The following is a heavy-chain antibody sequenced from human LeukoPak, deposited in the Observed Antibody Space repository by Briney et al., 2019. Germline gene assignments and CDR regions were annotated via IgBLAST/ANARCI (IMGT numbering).Heavy chain of an antibody. CDR2: INPDGSTA. V-gene: IGHV3-74*01. D-gene: IGHD6-19*01. J-gene: IGHJ4*02. CDR1: EFTFSTYW. Sequence: PGGSLRLSCTASEFTFSTYWMHWVRQAPEKGLVWVSRINPDGSTASYAGSVEGRFTISRDNAKNTLYLQMNSLRAEDTAVYFCARVAVGEYNFHHWGQGTLVTVSS. CDR3: ARVAVGEYNFHH.